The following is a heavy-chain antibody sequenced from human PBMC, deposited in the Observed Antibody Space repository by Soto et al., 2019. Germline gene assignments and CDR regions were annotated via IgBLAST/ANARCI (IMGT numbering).Heavy chain of an antibody. D-gene: IGHD3-10*01. CDR1: GGTFNTYA. J-gene: IGHJ4*02. CDR2: ISPMFGAA. V-gene: IGHV1-69*19. CDR3: AMEVQVHTPAFVY. Sequence: QVQLVQSGAEMKKPGSSVKVSCQSSGGTFNTYAMNWVRQAPGQGPEWMGDISPMFGAANYAPKFRGRVTITADESTGTSYMQLSSLTSEDTALYFCAMEVQVHTPAFVYWGQGTLVTVSS.